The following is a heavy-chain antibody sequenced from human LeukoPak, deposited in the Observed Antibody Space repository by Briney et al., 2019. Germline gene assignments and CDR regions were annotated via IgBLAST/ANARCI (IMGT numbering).Heavy chain of an antibody. CDR1: GASVSRGAFF. CDR2: VYTSGNT. CDR3: ARERAGEGALDI. D-gene: IGHD3-10*01. V-gene: IGHV4-61*02. J-gene: IGHJ3*02. Sequence: PSQTLSLTCTVSGASVSRGAFFWSWIRQPAGEGLEWIGRVYTSGNTYYNPPLKSRVTISFGTSKNQFFLSLSSVTAADTAVYYCARERAGEGALDIWGQGTLVTVSS.